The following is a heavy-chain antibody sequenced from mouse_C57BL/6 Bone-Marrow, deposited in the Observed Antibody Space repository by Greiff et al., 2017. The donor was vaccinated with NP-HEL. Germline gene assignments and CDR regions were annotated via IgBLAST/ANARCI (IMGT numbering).Heavy chain of an antibody. CDR1: GFNIKDDY. CDR3: TTFDGYSSDY. Sequence: VQLQQSGAELVRPGASVKLSCTASGFNIKDDYMHWVKQRPEQGLEWIGWIDPENGDTEYASKFQGKATITADTSANTAYLQLSSLTSEDTAVYYCTTFDGYSSDYWGQGTTLTVSS. D-gene: IGHD2-3*01. CDR2: IDPENGDT. J-gene: IGHJ2*01. V-gene: IGHV14-4*01.